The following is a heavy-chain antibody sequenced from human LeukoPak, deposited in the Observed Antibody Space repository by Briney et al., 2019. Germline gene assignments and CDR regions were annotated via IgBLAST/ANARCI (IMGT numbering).Heavy chain of an antibody. CDR2: INHSGST. CDR3: ARASYYFDY. CDR1: GGSFSGYY. V-gene: IGHV4-34*01. Sequence: SETLSLTCAVYGGSFSGYYWSWIRQPPGKGLEWIGEINHSGSTNYNPSLMSRVTISVDTSKNQFSLKLSSVTAPDTAVYYCARASYYFDYWGQGTLVTVSS. D-gene: IGHD3-16*02. J-gene: IGHJ4*02.